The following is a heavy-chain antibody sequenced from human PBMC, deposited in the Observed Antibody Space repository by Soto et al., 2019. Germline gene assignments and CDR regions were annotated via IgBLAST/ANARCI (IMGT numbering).Heavy chain of an antibody. CDR3: ARAFSGSYPNFDY. CDR2: ITYDGANG. V-gene: IGHV3-30*09. Sequence: AGGSLRLSCLASGFIFRPYAMHWVRQAPGKGLEWVAVITYDGANGYYADSVRGRFAISRDNSKSTLFLQMNSLRPEDTAVYYCARAFSGSYPNFDYWGQGTLVTVSS. J-gene: IGHJ4*02. D-gene: IGHD1-26*01. CDR1: GFIFRPYA.